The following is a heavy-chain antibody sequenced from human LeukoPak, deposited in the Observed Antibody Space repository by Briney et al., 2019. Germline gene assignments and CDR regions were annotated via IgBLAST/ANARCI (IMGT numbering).Heavy chain of an antibody. CDR1: GGTFRRYV. CDR2: IIPIFGTA. V-gene: IGHV1-69*06. Sequence: SSVKVSCKASGGTFRRYVINWVRQAPGQRLECMGGIIPIFGTANYAQKFQGRVKITADKSTSKAYMELGSLRSEDTAVYYCAMGVGAPEDLAVAADFDYWGQGTLVTVSS. J-gene: IGHJ4*02. D-gene: IGHD6-19*01. CDR3: AMGVGAPEDLAVAADFDY.